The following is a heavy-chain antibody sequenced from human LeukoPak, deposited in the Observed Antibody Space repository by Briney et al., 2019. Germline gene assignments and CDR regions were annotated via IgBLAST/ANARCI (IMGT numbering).Heavy chain of an antibody. CDR2: IYYSGST. Sequence: SETLSLTCTFSGGSISFYHWSWIRQPPGKGLEWIGYIYYSGSTNYNPSLESRVTISVDTSKNQFSLKLSSVTAADTAVYYCARLIDYYDSSAYQLFFDYWGQGALVTVSS. CDR1: GGSISFYH. V-gene: IGHV4-59*01. D-gene: IGHD3-22*01. CDR3: ARLIDYYDSSAYQLFFDY. J-gene: IGHJ4*02.